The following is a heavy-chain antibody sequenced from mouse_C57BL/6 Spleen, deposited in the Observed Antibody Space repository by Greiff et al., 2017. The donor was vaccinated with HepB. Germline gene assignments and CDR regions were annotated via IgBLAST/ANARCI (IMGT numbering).Heavy chain of an antibody. V-gene: IGHV1-82*01. CDR3: AREWLLNY. Sequence: VQLQQSGPELVKPGASVKISCKASGYAFSSSWMNWVKQRPGKGLEWIGRIYPGDGDTNYNGKFKGKATLTADKSSSTAYMQLSSLTSEDSAVYFCAREWLLNYWGQGTTLTVSS. CDR2: IYPGDGDT. J-gene: IGHJ2*01. CDR1: GYAFSSSW. D-gene: IGHD2-3*01.